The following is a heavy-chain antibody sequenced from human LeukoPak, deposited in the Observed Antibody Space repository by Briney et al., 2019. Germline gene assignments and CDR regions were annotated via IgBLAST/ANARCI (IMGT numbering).Heavy chain of an antibody. D-gene: IGHD6-6*01. Sequence: PGGTLRLSCAASGFNFSSYGMSWVRQAPGKGLEWVSAISGSGGSTYYADSVKGRFTISRDNSKNTLYLQMNSLRAEDTAVYYCEKGSRDPPSLWGQGTLVTVSS. CDR2: ISGSGGST. V-gene: IGHV3-23*01. J-gene: IGHJ1*01. CDR1: GFNFSSYG. CDR3: EKGSRDPPSL.